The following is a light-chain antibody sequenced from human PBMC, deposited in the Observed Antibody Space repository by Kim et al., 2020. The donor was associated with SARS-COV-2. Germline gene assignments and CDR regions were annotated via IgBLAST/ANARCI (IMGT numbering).Light chain of an antibody. CDR1: SSDVGGYNY. CDR3: CSYAGSYTNYV. V-gene: IGLV2-11*01. J-gene: IGLJ1*01. Sequence: QSVTISCTGTSSDVGGYNYVSSYQQHPGKAPKVMIYDVSKRPSGVPDRFSGSKSGNTASLTISGLQAEDEADYYCCSYAGSYTNYVFGTGTQLTVL. CDR2: DVS.